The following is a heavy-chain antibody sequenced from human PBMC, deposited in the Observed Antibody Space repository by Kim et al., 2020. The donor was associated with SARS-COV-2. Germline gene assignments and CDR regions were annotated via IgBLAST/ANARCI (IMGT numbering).Heavy chain of an antibody. D-gene: IGHD2-15*01. J-gene: IGHJ5*02. CDR3: ARDRCSGGSCYSHWFDP. V-gene: IGHV1-2*02. CDR1: GYTFTGYY. CDR2: INPNSGGT. Sequence: ASVKVSCKASGYTFTGYYMHWVRQAPGQGLEWMGWINPNSGGTNYAQKFQGRVTMTRDTSISTAYMELSRLRSDDTAVYYCARDRCSGGSCYSHWFDPWGQGTLVTVSS.